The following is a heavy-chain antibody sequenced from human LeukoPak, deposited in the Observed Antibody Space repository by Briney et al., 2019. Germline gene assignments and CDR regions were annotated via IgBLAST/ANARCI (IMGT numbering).Heavy chain of an antibody. CDR3: AKDKGWSIVIDY. V-gene: IGHV3-30*18. J-gene: IGHJ4*02. Sequence: GGSLRLSCAVSGATFSNHGMHWVRQAAGKGLEWVAFISKDGSKKYYGGSVTGRFITSRDNSRNTVYLQMDSLRPEDTAVYYCAKDKGWSIVIDYWGQGTLVTAAS. CDR1: GATFSNHG. CDR2: ISKDGSKK. D-gene: IGHD2-8*02.